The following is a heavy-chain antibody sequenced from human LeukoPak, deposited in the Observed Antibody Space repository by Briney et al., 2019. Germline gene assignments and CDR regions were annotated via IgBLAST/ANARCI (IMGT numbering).Heavy chain of an antibody. CDR2: ISYSGTT. J-gene: IGHJ4*02. CDR3: ARHYMGSYYNHGLDY. CDR1: GGSFSSTTYY. Sequence: SETLSLTCTVSGGSFSSTTYYWGWIRQPPGKGLEWIGSISYSGTTYYNPSLKSRVTISVDTSKSQFSLRLSSATAADTAVYYCARHYMGSYYNHGLDYWGQGTVVTVSS. D-gene: IGHD3-10*01. V-gene: IGHV4-39*01.